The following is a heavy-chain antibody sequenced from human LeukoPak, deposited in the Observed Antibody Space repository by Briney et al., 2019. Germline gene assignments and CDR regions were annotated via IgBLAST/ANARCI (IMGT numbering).Heavy chain of an antibody. CDR3: ARDRNYYDSSGYHRVDY. CDR1: GFTFSSYS. CDR2: ISSSGSTI. Sequence: GGSLRLSCAASGFTFSSYSMSWIRQAPGKGLEWVSYISSSGSTIYYADSVKGRFTISRDNARNSLYLQMNSLRAEDTAVYYCARDRNYYDSSGYHRVDYWGQGTLVTVSS. D-gene: IGHD3-22*01. J-gene: IGHJ4*02. V-gene: IGHV3-48*04.